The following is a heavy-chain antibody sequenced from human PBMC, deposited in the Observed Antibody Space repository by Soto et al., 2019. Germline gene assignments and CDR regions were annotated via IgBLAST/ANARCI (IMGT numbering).Heavy chain of an antibody. D-gene: IGHD6-13*01. V-gene: IGHV4-31*03. CDR1: GGSIISGGYY. Sequence: PSATLSLTCTVSGGSIISGGYYWSWLRQHPGKGLEWIGYIYYSGSTSYNPSLKSRVTISGDTSKNQFSLKLNSVTAADTAVYYCARGLEGAAADSPFDYWGQGTLVTVFS. CDR2: IYYSGST. CDR3: ARGLEGAAADSPFDY. J-gene: IGHJ4*02.